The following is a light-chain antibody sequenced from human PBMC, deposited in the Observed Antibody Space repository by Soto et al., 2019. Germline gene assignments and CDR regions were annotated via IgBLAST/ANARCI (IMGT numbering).Light chain of an antibody. Sequence: QSVLTQPASVSGSPGQSITISCTGTSSDVGGYNYVSWYQQYPGKAPKLMIYDVSHRPSGVSNRFSGSKSGNTASLTISGLQPEDEADYYCSSYTSSDTYFFGTGTKLTVL. CDR2: DVS. CDR1: SSDVGGYNY. J-gene: IGLJ1*01. V-gene: IGLV2-14*03. CDR3: SSYTSSDTYF.